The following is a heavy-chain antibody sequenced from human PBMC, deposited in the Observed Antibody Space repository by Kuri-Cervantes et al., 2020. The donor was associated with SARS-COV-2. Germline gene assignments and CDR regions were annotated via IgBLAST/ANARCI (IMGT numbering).Heavy chain of an antibody. Sequence: SETLSLTCTVSGGSISSYYWSWIRQPPGKGLEWIGSVSSSGGAYSDPSLTSRVTISVDTSKNQFSLKLSSVTAADTAIYYCARHRVARHYYDSSGYPFYFDYWGRGTLVTVSS. CDR1: GGSISSYY. D-gene: IGHD3-22*01. CDR2: VSSSGGA. V-gene: IGHV4-59*05. J-gene: IGHJ4*02. CDR3: ARHRVARHYYDSSGYPFYFDY.